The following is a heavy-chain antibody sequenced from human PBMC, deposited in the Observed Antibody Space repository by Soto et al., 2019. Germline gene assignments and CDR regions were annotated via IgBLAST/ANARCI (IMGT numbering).Heavy chain of an antibody. D-gene: IGHD6-19*01. CDR1: GYTFTSYY. CDR3: ARDSVAGSYYYGMDV. Sequence: GASVKVSCKASGYTFTSYYMHWVRQAPGQGLEWMGIINPSGGSTSYAQKFQGRVTMTRDTSTSTVYMELSSLRSEDTAVYYCARDSVAGSYYYGMDVWGQGTTVNVSS. J-gene: IGHJ6*02. CDR2: INPSGGST. V-gene: IGHV1-46*01.